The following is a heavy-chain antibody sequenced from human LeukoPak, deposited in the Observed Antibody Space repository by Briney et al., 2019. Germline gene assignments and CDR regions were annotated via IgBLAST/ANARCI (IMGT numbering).Heavy chain of an antibody. CDR3: PFDYCGGGSCFIAY. D-gene: IGHD2-15*01. V-gene: IGHV4-61*02. CDR2: IYTSGST. Sequence: SETLSLTCTVSGGSISSGSYYWSWIRQPAGKGLEWIGRIYTSGSTNYNPSLKSRVTISVDTSKNQFSLKLSSVTAADTAVYYGPFDYCGGGSCFIAYGAKETLFT. CDR1: GGSISSGSYY. J-gene: IGHJ4*02.